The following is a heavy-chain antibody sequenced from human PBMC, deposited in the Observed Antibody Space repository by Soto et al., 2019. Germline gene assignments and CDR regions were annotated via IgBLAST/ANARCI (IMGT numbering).Heavy chain of an antibody. J-gene: IGHJ4*02. Sequence: SETLSLACTVSGGSISSSSYYWGWIRQPTGKGLEWIGSIYYSGSTYYNPSLKSRVTISVDTSKNQFSLKLSSVTAADTAVYSCASQDILVVAACQRRRGLDFCGQGPLVPLS. D-gene: IGHD2-2*01. CDR1: GGSISSSSYY. CDR2: IYYSGST. V-gene: IGHV4-39*01. CDR3: ASQDILVVAACQRRRGLDF.